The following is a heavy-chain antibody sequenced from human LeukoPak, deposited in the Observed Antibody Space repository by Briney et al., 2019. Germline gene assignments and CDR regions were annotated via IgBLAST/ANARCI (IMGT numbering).Heavy chain of an antibody. J-gene: IGHJ4*02. D-gene: IGHD3-10*01. CDR2: INHSGST. Sequence: SETLSLTCAVYGGSFSGYYWSWIRQPPGKGLEWIGEINHSGSTYYNPSLKSRVTISVDTSKNQFSLKLSSVTAADTAVYYCARHFLLLWLGELPDYFDYWGQGTLVTVSS. V-gene: IGHV4-34*01. CDR1: GGSFSGYY. CDR3: ARHFLLLWLGELPDYFDY.